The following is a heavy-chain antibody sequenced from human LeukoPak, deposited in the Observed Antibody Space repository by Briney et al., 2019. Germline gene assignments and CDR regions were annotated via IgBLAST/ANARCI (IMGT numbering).Heavy chain of an antibody. CDR3: ARGLRPETTYCSGGSCLFDY. CDR1: GGTFTSYA. CDR2: STPIFGTA. J-gene: IGHJ4*02. D-gene: IGHD2-15*01. Sequence: ASVKVSCKASGGTFTSYALRWMRQAPGQWLELMGGSTPIFGTANYAQTFQGRVTITADESTSTAYMELSSLRSEDTAVYYCARGLRPETTYCSGGSCLFDYWGQGTLVTVSS. V-gene: IGHV1-69*13.